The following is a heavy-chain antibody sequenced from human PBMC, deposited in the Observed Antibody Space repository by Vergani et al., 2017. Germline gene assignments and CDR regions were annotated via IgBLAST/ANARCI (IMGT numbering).Heavy chain of an antibody. V-gene: IGHV3-49*03. CDR3: ARDQFVDPGGAFDI. CDR2: IRSKAYGGTT. J-gene: IGHJ3*02. D-gene: IGHD3-10*01. CDR1: GFTFGDYA. Sequence: EVQLVESGGGLVQPGRSLRLSCTASGFTFGDYAMSWFRQAPGKGLEWVGFIRSKAYGGTTEYAASVKGRFTISRDNAKNSLYLQMNSLRAEDTAVYYCARDQFVDPGGAFDIWGQGTMVTVSS.